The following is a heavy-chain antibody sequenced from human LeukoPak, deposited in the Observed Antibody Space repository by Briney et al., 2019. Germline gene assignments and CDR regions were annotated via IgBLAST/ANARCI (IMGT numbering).Heavy chain of an antibody. CDR3: ARQVQLERPDAFDI. J-gene: IGHJ3*02. CDR1: GGSISSSNW. V-gene: IGHV4-4*02. D-gene: IGHD1-1*01. Sequence: SGTLSLTCAVSGGSISSSNWWSWVRQPPGKGLEWIGEIYHSGSTNYNPSLKSRVTISVDRSKNQFSLKLSSVTAADTAVYYCARQVQLERPDAFDIWGQGTMVTVSS. CDR2: IYHSGST.